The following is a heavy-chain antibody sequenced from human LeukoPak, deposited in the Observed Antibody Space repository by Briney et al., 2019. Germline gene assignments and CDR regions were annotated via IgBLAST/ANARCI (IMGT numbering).Heavy chain of an antibody. Sequence: SETLSLTCAASGGSISSSNWWSWVRQPPGKGLEWIGEIYHSGSTNYNPSLKSRVTISVDKSKNQFSLKLSSLTAADTAVYYCARDNGSGSYYNPFDYWGQGTLVTVSA. V-gene: IGHV4-4*02. CDR3: ARDNGSGSYYNPFDY. CDR2: IYHSGST. J-gene: IGHJ4*02. D-gene: IGHD3-10*01. CDR1: GGSISSSNW.